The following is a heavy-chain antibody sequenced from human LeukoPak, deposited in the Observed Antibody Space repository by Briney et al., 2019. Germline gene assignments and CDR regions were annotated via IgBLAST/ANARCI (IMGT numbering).Heavy chain of an antibody. V-gene: IGHV4-34*01. CDR1: GGSLRGYY. D-gene: IGHD3-22*01. Sequence: SETLSLTCAVYGGSLRGYYGSWLRQPPGKGVEWIGEIKHSGSTNYNPSRKRRINISVDTSKTPFSLKLSSVTAADTAVYYCARHPLLTWVVVVNNAFDIWGQGTMVTVSS. J-gene: IGHJ3*02. CDR2: IKHSGST. CDR3: ARHPLLTWVVVVNNAFDI.